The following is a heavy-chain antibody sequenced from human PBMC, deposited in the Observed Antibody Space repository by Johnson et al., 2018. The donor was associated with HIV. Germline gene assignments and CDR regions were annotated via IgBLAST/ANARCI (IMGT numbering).Heavy chain of an antibody. Sequence: MQLVESGGGVVQPGGSLRLSCAASGFTFSSYGMHWVRQAPGKGLEWVAFIRYDGSNKYYADSVRGRFTISRDNSRNTLYVHMNSLRAEDTAVYYCARGFYAFDIWGQGTMVTVSS. J-gene: IGHJ3*02. CDR2: IRYDGSNK. CDR1: GFTFSSYG. CDR3: ARGFYAFDI. V-gene: IGHV3-30*02.